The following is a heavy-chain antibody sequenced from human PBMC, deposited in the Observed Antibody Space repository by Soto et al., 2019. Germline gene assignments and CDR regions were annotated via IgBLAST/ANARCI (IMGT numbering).Heavy chain of an antibody. V-gene: IGHV1-3*01. CDR2: INAGNGNT. CDR3: ARVSGYYLPDY. Sequence: VKVSCKASGYTFTNYAMHWVRQAPGQRLEWMGWINAGNGNTKYSQKFQGRVTITRDTSASTAYMELSSLRSEDTAVYYCARVSGYYLPDYWGQGTLVTVSS. CDR1: GYTFTNYA. D-gene: IGHD5-12*01. J-gene: IGHJ4*02.